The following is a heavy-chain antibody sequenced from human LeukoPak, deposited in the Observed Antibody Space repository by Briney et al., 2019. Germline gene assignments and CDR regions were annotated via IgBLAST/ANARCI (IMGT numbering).Heavy chain of an antibody. Sequence: GGSLRLSCAASGFTFSDYWMHWVRQAPGKGLLWVARIYSDGSSTIYADSVQGRFTISKDNAKNTLYLQMNSLRAEDTAVYYCARGDYYHFGYWGQGTLVTVSS. J-gene: IGHJ4*02. V-gene: IGHV3-74*01. CDR3: ARGDYYHFGY. CDR2: IYSDGSST. CDR1: GFTFSDYW. D-gene: IGHD1-26*01.